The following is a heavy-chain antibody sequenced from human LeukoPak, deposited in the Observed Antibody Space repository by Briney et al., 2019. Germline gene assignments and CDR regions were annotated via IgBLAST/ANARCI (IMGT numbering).Heavy chain of an antibody. D-gene: IGHD6-19*01. CDR1: GFTFSSYL. V-gene: IGHV3-7*01. J-gene: IGHJ5*02. CDR2: INQDGSKK. CDR3: EGAWS. Sequence: GGSLSLSCAASGFTFSSYLMNWVRQAPGKGLEWAANINQDGSKKNHVDSVKGRFTISRDNAKNSLYLQMNSLRAEDTAVYSCEGAWSWGQGTLVTVSS.